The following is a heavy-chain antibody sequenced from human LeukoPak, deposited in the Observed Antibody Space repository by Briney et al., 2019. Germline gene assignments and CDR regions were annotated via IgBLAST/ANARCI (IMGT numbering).Heavy chain of an antibody. CDR2: IYYSGST. Sequence: SETLSLTCTVSGGSISSYYWSWLRQPPGKGLEWIGYIYYSGSTNYNPSLKSRVTISVDTSKNQFSLKLSSVTAADTAVYYCARGGGKGLAIDCWGQGTLVTVSS. D-gene: IGHD3/OR15-3a*01. V-gene: IGHV4-59*01. CDR3: ARGGGKGLAIDC. CDR1: GGSISSYY. J-gene: IGHJ4*02.